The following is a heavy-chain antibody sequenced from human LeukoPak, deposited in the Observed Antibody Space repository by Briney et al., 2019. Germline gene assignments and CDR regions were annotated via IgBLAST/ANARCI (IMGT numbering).Heavy chain of an antibody. CDR3: ARGHRDYYDRNWFDP. D-gene: IGHD3-22*01. Sequence: SETLSLTCTVSGGSISSSSYYWGWIRQPPGKGLEWIGSIYYSGSTYYNPSLRSRVTISVDTSKNQFSLKLSSVTAADTVVYYCARGHRDYYDRNWFDPWGQGTLVTVSS. CDR1: GGSISSSSYY. J-gene: IGHJ5*02. CDR2: IYYSGST. V-gene: IGHV4-39*01.